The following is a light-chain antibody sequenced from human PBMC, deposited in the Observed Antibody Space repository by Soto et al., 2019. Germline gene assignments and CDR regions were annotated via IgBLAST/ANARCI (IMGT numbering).Light chain of an antibody. CDR2: GAS. CDR3: QQYHNLPPLP. V-gene: IGKV3-15*01. Sequence: SLSAVSVKKKERATLSCRASQSVSNYLAWYQQKPGQAPRLLIYGASTRATGIPARFSGGGSETDFTLAISSLQSEDFAVYYCQQYHNLPPLPFG. CDR1: QSVSNY. J-gene: IGKJ2*01.